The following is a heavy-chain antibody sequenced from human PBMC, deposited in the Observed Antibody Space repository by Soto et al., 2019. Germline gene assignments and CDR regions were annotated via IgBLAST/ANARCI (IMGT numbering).Heavy chain of an antibody. V-gene: IGHV4-59*08. CDR1: GGSISSYY. J-gene: IGHJ4*02. CDR2: IYYSGST. D-gene: IGHD3-10*01. Sequence: SETLSLTCTVAGGSISSYYWSWIPQPPGKGLEWIGYIYYSGSTNYNPSLKSRVTISVDTSKNQFSLKLSSVTAADTAVYYCARSSYYYGSGSYYNWNFDYWAQGTLVT. CDR3: ARSSYYYGSGSYYNWNFDY.